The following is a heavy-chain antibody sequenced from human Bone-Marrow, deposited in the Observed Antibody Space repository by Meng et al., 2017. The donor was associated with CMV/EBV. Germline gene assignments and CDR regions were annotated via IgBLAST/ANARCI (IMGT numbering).Heavy chain of an antibody. CDR2: ISSGSSYI. CDR3: ARAFGGAGWLDP. D-gene: IGHD3-16*01. J-gene: IGHJ5*02. Sequence: GGSLRLSCTASGFAFSSYTMNWVRQAPGKGLEWVSSISSGSSYIYYAGSVKGRFTITRDNAKSSLFLQMNSLRGEDTAVYYCARAFGGAGWLDPWGQGTRVTGSS. CDR1: GFAFSSYT. V-gene: IGHV3-21*04.